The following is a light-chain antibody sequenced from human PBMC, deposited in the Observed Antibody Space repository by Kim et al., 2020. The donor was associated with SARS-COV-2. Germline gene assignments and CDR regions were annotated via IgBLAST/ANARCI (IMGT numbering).Light chain of an antibody. V-gene: IGLV3-1*01. CDR1: ALPKQY. CDR3: HAWDSSTGV. CDR2: RDT. Sequence: SYELTQPPSMSVSPGQTARITCSGDALPKQYAYWYHQKPGQAPVMVIYRDTERPSGIPERFSGSNSGNTATLTISGTQAMDEADYYCHAWDSSTGVFGGGTQLTVL. J-gene: IGLJ3*02.